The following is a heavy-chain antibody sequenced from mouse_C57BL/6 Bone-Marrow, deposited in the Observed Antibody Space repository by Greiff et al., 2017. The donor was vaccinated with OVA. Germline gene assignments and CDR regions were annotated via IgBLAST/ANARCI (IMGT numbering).Heavy chain of an antibody. CDR3: TTFYYDYDNY. J-gene: IGHJ2*01. V-gene: IGHV14-4*01. CDR2: IDPENGDT. D-gene: IGHD2-4*01. CDR1: GFNIKDDY. Sequence: LVESGAELVRPGASVKLSCTASGFNIKDDYMHWVKQRPEQGLEWIGWIDPENGDTEYASKFQGKATITADTSSNTAYLQLSSLTSEDTAVYYCTTFYYDYDNYWGQGTTLTVSS.